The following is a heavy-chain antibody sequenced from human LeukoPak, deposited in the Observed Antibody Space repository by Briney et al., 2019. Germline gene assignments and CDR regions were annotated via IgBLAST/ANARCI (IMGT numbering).Heavy chain of an antibody. CDR2: ISSSANTI. Sequence: GGSLRLSCAASGFTFSSYAMSWIRQAPGKGLEWVSYISSSANTIYYADSVKGRFTISRDNAKNSLYLQMNSLRAEDTAVYYCARANDNYYYYYMDVWGKGTTVTISS. CDR1: GFTFSSYA. J-gene: IGHJ6*03. CDR3: ARANDNYYYYYMDV. V-gene: IGHV3-48*04. D-gene: IGHD3-9*01.